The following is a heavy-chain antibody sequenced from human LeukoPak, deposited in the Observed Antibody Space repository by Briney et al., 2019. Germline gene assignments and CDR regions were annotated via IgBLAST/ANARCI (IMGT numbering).Heavy chain of an antibody. V-gene: IGHV1-69*01. D-gene: IGHD3-10*01. Sequence: GASVKVSCKASGGTFSSYAISWVRQAPGQGLEWMGGIIPIFGTANYAQKFQGRVTITADESTSTAYMELSSLRSEDTAVYYCAVPQGSGSYYWPVDYWGQGTLVTASS. J-gene: IGHJ4*02. CDR1: GGTFSSYA. CDR3: AVPQGSGSYYWPVDY. CDR2: IIPIFGTA.